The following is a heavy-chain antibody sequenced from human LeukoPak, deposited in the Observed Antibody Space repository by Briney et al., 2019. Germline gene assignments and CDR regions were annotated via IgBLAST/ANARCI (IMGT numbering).Heavy chain of an antibody. CDR1: GGSISSYY. J-gene: IGHJ6*03. D-gene: IGHD5-18*01. V-gene: IGHV4-59*01. CDR2: IYYSGST. CDR3: ARTEESGYSYGYFGYYYYMDV. Sequence: SETLSLTCTVSGGSISSYYWSWLRQPPGKGLEYIGYIYYSGSTNYNPSLKSRVTISVDTSKNQFSLKLSSVTAADTAVYYCARTEESGYSYGYFGYYYYMDVWGKGTTVTISS.